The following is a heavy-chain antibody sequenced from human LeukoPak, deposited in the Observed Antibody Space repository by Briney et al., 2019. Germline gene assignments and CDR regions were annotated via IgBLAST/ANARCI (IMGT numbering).Heavy chain of an antibody. CDR1: GGSISSSNYY. D-gene: IGHD2-2*01. V-gene: IGHV4-39*01. CDR2: IYYSGST. Sequence: SETLSLTCTVSGGSISSSNYYWDWIRQPPGKGLEWIGAIYYSGSTNYNPSLKSRVTTSIDMSKNQFSLKLTSVTAADTAIYYCARHRIPDALASAFGCWGQGTLVTVSS. CDR3: ARHRIPDALASAFGC. J-gene: IGHJ4*02.